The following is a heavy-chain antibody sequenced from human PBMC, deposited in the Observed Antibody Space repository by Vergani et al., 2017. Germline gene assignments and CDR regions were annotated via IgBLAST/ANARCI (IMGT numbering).Heavy chain of an antibody. CDR2: IYYSGST. CDR1: GGSISSSSYY. J-gene: IGHJ3*02. D-gene: IGHD2-15*01. CDR3: ARERDGDIVVVVAAHDAFDI. V-gene: IGHV4-39*02. Sequence: QVQLQQWGAGLFKPSETLSLTCTVSGGSISSSSYYWGWIRQPPGKGLEWIGSIYYSGSTYYNPSLKSRVTISVDTSKNQFSLKLSSVTAADTAVYYCARERDGDIVVVVAAHDAFDIWGQGTMVTVSS.